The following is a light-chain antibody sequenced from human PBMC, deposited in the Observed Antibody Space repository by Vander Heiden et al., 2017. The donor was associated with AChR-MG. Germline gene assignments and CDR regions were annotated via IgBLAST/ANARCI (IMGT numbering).Light chain of an antibody. CDR1: NIGSHT. V-gene: IGLV3-21*02. J-gene: IGLJ2*01. CDR2: DDS. CDR3: QVWASSSDHVV. Sequence: SYVLTQPPSESVAPGQPARITCGGNNIGSHTVHWYQQRPGQAPVLVVHDDSDRPSGIPERFSGSNSKNTATLTISRVEAGDEADYYCQVWASSSDHVVFGGGTKLTVL.